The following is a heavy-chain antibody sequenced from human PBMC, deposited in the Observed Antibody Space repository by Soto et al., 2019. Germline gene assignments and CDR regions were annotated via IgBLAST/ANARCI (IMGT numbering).Heavy chain of an antibody. D-gene: IGHD3-10*01. CDR3: ARDGGASTFDFDS. CDR1: GVTFSGHS. CDR2: MTGSGVTM. V-gene: IGHV3-48*04. Sequence: GGSLRLSCAASGVTFSGHSLNWIRQAPGKGLEWIAYMTGSGVTMYADSVKGRFTISRDNAKNSLYLQMDSLRVEDTAVYYCARDGGASTFDFDSWGQGTLVTVPS. J-gene: IGHJ4*02.